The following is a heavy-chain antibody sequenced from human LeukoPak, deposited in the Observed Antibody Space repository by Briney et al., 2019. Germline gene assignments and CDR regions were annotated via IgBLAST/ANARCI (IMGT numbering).Heavy chain of an antibody. CDR3: ARGSRYDFWSGLIDY. CDR2: TRNKANSYTT. D-gene: IGHD3-3*01. CDR1: GFTFSDHY. J-gene: IGHJ4*02. Sequence: GGSLRLSCAASGFTFSDHYMDWVRQAPGKGLEWVGRTRNKANSYTTEYAASVKGRFTISRDDSKNSLYLQMNSLKTEDTAVYYCARGSRYDFWSGLIDYWGQGTLVTVSS. V-gene: IGHV3-72*01.